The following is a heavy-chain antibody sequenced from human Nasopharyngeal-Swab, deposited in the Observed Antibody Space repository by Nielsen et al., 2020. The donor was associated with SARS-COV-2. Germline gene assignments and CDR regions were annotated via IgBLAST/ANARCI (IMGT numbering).Heavy chain of an antibody. CDR3: ARGELLNSYYYYYMDV. D-gene: IGHD1-26*01. V-gene: IGHV4-61*02. CDR2: IYTRGST. CDR1: GGSISRGSYY. Sequence: SETLSLTCTVSGGSISRGSYYWSWIRPPAGKGLEWIGRIYTRGSTNYNPSLKSRVTISVDTSKNQFSLKLSSVTAANTAVYYCARGELLNSYYYYYMDVWGKGTTVTVSS. J-gene: IGHJ6*03.